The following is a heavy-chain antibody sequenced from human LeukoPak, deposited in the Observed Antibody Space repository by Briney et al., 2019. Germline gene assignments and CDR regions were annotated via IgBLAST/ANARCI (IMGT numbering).Heavy chain of an antibody. Sequence: GGSLRLSCAASGFTVSSNYMSWVRQAPGKGLEWVSVIYSGGSTYYADSGKGRFTVSRYNSNNTLYLQMNSLRAEDTAVYYCARAPFTYDSTGASFDIWGQGTMVTVSS. V-gene: IGHV3-66*01. CDR1: GFTVSSNY. CDR3: ARAPFTYDSTGASFDI. J-gene: IGHJ3*02. CDR2: IYSGGST. D-gene: IGHD3-22*01.